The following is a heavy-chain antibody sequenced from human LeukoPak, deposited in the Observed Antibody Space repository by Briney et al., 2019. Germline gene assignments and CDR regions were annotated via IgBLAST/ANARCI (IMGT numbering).Heavy chain of an antibody. CDR3: AKDQRYYDSSGRGAWFDP. CDR2: ISGSGGST. V-gene: IGHV3-23*01. CDR1: GFTFSSYG. J-gene: IGHJ5*02. Sequence: GGSLRLSCAPSGFTFSSYGMSWVRQAPAKGQEWGSAISGSGGSTYYADSVKGRFTISRDNSKNTLYLQMNRLRAEDTAVYYCAKDQRYYDSSGRGAWFDPWGQGTLVTVSS. D-gene: IGHD3-22*01.